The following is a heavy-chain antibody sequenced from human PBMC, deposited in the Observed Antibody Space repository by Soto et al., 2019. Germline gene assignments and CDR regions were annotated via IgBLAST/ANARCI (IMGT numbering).Heavy chain of an antibody. J-gene: IGHJ4*02. V-gene: IGHV4-59*01. D-gene: IGHD3-10*01. CDR3: ARVMYGSGSYLHTFDY. Sequence: QVQLQESGPGLVKPSETLSLNCTVSGGSISSFYWSWIRQSPGKGLEWIGYMDYTGSTVYNPSLKSRVTISLDSSKTQFSLKLSSVTAADTAVYYCARVMYGSGSYLHTFDYWGQGTLVTVSS. CDR1: GGSISSFY. CDR2: MDYTGST.